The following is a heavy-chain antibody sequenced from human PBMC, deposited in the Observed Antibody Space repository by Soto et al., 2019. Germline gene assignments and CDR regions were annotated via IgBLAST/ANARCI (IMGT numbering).Heavy chain of an antibody. Sequence: EVPLLESGGGLVQPGGSLRLSCVASGFPFSNYYMDWVRQAPGKGLEWVPVISGSEDNIHYADSVKGRFTISRDNSMNTLYLQMNSLRADDTAIYYCAKDLHWFAMDVWGQGTTVTVSS. V-gene: IGHV3-23*01. CDR1: GFPFSNYY. D-gene: IGHD3-10*01. CDR2: ISGSEDNI. CDR3: AKDLHWFAMDV. J-gene: IGHJ6*02.